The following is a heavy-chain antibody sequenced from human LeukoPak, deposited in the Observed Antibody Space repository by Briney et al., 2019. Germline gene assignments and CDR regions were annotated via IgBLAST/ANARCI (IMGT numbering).Heavy chain of an antibody. V-gene: IGHV3-30-3*01. CDR2: ISYDGSNK. CDR3: AKVDRFGELSFGSPRYYFDY. Sequence: GGSLRLSCTASGFSISRYTMSWVRQAPGKGLEWVAVISYDGSNKYYADSVKGRFTISRDNSRNTLYLQMNSLRAEDTAVYYCAKVDRFGELSFGSPRYYFDYWGQGTLVTVSS. D-gene: IGHD3-10*01. CDR1: GFSISRYT. J-gene: IGHJ4*02.